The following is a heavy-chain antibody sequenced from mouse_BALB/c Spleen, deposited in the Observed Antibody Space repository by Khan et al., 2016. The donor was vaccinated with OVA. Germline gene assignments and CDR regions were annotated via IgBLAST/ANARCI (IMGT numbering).Heavy chain of an antibody. V-gene: IGHV1S29*02. CDR3: ARSRYGSFAY. CDR1: GYTFTDFN. J-gene: IGHJ3*01. D-gene: IGHD2-14*01. CDR2: IFPNDGGT. Sequence: EVQLQESGPELVKPGASVRISCKTSGYTFTDFNLDWVKQSHGKSLEWIGYIFPNDGGTGYNQKFKTKATLTVDSSSSTAYMELRSLTSEDSAVYYCARSRYGSFAYWGQRTLVTGPA.